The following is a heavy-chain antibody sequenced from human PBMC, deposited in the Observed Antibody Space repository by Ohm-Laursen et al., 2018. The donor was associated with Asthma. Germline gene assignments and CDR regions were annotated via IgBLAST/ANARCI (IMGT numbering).Heavy chain of an antibody. CDR3: ARDHCSGGSCYSQADAFDI. V-gene: IGHV1-69*13. J-gene: IGHJ3*02. CDR2: IIPIFGTA. CDR1: GGTFSSYA. D-gene: IGHD2-15*01. Sequence: ASVKVSCKASGGTFSSYAISWVRQAPGQGLEWMGGIIPIFGTANYAQKFQGRVTITADESTSTAYMELSSLRSEDTAVYYCARDHCSGGSCYSQADAFDIWGQGTMVTVSS.